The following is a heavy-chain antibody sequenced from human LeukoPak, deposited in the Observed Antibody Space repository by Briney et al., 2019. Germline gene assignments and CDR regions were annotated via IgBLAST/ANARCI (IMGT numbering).Heavy chain of an antibody. CDR2: IYSGGRT. CDR1: GFTVSSNY. D-gene: IGHD3-10*01. Sequence: PGGSLRLSCAASGFTVSSNYMTWVRQAPGKGLEWVSVIYSGGRTSYADSVKGRFTISRDNSKNTLYLQMNSLRAEDTAVYYCARVYYGSGSLHYYYYMDVWGKGTTVTISS. V-gene: IGHV3-53*01. J-gene: IGHJ6*03. CDR3: ARVYYGSGSLHYYYYMDV.